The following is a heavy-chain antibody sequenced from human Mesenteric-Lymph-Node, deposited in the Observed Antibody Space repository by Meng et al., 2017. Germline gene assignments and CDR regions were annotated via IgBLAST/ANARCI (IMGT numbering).Heavy chain of an antibody. J-gene: IGHJ4*02. CDR2: INLNTGGT. D-gene: IGHD5-18*01. CDR3: ASVGYSRTFDY. Sequence: ASVKVSCKASGFTFNDYYMHWVRQAPGQGLEWMGWINLNTGGTHFAEKFQGRVTLTREKSITTAYMELRRLSFDDTAVYYCASVGYSRTFDYWGQGTLVTVSS. V-gene: IGHV1-2*02. CDR1: GFTFNDYY.